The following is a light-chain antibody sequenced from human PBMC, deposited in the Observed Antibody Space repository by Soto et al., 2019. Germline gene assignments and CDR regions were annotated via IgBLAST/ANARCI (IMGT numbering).Light chain of an antibody. Sequence: QSALTQPAPVSGSPGQSITISCSGTSSDVGGYNYVSWYQQHPGKAPKLMIYDVSNRPSGVSNRFSGSKSGNTASLTISGLQAEDEADYYCSSYTSSSTPFYVFGTGTKVTVL. J-gene: IGLJ1*01. V-gene: IGLV2-14*01. CDR3: SSYTSSSTPFYV. CDR1: SSDVGGYNY. CDR2: DVS.